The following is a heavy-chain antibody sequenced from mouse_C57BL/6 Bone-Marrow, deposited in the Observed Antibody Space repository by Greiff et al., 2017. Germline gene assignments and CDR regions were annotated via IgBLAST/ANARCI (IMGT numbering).Heavy chain of an antibody. J-gene: IGHJ2*01. Sequence: VQLQQSGPELVKPGASVKISCKASGYTFTDYYMNWVKQSHGKSLEWIGDINPNNGGTSYNQKLKGKATLTVDKSSSTAYMELRSLTSEDSAVSYFARGYCGTRWYFDYWGQGTILTVSS. V-gene: IGHV1-26*01. D-gene: IGHD1-1*01. CDR3: ARGYCGTRWYFDY. CDR1: GYTFTDYY. CDR2: INPNNGGT.